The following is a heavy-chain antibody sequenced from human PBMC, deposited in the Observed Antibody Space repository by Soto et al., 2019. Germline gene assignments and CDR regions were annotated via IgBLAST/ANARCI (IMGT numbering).Heavy chain of an antibody. CDR1: GGSIINGDYY. V-gene: IGHV4-61*08. CDR2: VYNSGST. CDR3: ARGGPSSKWLDP. J-gene: IGHJ5*02. Sequence: SETLSLTCTVSGGSIINGDYYWSWIRQPPGKGLEWIGYVYNSGSTNYNPSLKSRVTISIDTSKNQFSLKLTSLTATDTAVYYCARGGPSSKWLDPWGQGTLVTVSS.